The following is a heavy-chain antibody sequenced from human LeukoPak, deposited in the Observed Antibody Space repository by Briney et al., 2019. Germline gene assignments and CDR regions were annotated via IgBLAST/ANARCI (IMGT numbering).Heavy chain of an antibody. CDR1: GYTFTSYD. CDR2: MNSNSGNT. Sequence: ASVKLSCKASGYTFTSYDINWVRHATGQGLEWMGWMNSNSGNTGYAQKFQGRVTITRNTSISTAYMELSSLTSEDTAVYYCARAYYCGGDCYSSAFDIWGQGTMVTVSS. J-gene: IGHJ3*02. V-gene: IGHV1-8*03. D-gene: IGHD2-21*02. CDR3: ARAYYCGGDCYSSAFDI.